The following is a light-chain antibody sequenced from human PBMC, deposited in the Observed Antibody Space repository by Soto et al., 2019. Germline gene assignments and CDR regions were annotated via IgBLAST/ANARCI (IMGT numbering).Light chain of an antibody. V-gene: IGLV2-14*01. CDR1: GSDVGGYNF. CDR3: ISYRRGNTPYV. CDR2: DVS. Sequence: QSALTQPASVSGSPGQSITISCTGTGSDVGGYNFVSWYQQHPGKVPELIIFDVSKRPSGAFNRFSGSKSGNTASLTISGLQAEDEAYYYCISYRRGNTPYVFGTGTKLTVL. J-gene: IGLJ1*01.